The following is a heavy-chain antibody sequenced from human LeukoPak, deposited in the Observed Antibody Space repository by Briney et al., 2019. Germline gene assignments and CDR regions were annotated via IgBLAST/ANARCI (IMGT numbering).Heavy chain of an antibody. CDR3: ARWTREEDYGDD. V-gene: IGHV1-18*01. CDR1: GYTFTSYG. J-gene: IGHJ4*02. D-gene: IGHD3/OR15-3a*01. CDR2: ISAYNGNT. Sequence: ASVKVSCKASGYTFTSYGISWVRQAPGEGLEWMGWISAYNGNTNYAQKLQGRVTMTTDTSTSTAYMERRSLRSEDTALYYCARWTREEDYGDDWGQGTLVTVSS.